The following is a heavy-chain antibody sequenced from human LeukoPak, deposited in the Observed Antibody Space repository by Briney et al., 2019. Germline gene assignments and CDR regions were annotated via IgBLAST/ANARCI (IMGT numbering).Heavy chain of an antibody. CDR3: AKGDSSGYYTYFQH. Sequence: GGSLRLSCAASGFTFSSYGMHWVRQAPGKGLEWVAVIWYDGSNKYYADSVKGRFTISRDNSKNTLYQQMNSLRAEDTAVYYCAKGDSSGYYTYFQHWGQGTLVTVSS. J-gene: IGHJ1*01. D-gene: IGHD3-22*01. V-gene: IGHV3-33*06. CDR2: IWYDGSNK. CDR1: GFTFSSYG.